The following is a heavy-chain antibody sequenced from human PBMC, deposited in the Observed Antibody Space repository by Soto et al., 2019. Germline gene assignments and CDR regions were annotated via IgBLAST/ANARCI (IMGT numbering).Heavy chain of an antibody. D-gene: IGHD1-1*01. CDR1: GVNLSKSA. V-gene: IGHV1-69*12. J-gene: IGHJ4*02. CDR2: IIPFFGTP. Sequence: QVQLVQSGAEVKKPGSSVKVSCKASGVNLSKSAITWVRQAPGQGLAWMGGIIPFFGTPNYAQKFQGRVTVVADESTNTAYMELRSLKSEDTAVYYCASKYNLNVWGQGTLVTVSS. CDR3: ASKYNLNV.